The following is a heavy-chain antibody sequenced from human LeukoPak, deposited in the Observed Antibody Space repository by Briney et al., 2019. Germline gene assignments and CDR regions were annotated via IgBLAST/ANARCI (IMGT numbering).Heavy chain of an antibody. CDR2: ISAYNDNT. D-gene: IGHD6-19*01. CDR1: GYTLPSYG. J-gene: IGHJ4*02. Sequence: GASVKVSCKASGYTLPSYGISWVRQAPGQGVDWMGWISAYNDNTNYAQKLQGRVTMTTDTSTSTAYMELRSLRSDDTAVYYCARDPSGSSADYWGQGTLVTVSS. V-gene: IGHV1-18*04. CDR3: ARDPSGSSADY.